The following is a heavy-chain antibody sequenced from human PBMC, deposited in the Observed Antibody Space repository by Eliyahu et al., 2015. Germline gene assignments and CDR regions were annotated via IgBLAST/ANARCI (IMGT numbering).Heavy chain of an antibody. CDR2: TRNXANSYTT. J-gene: IGHJ6*02. Sequence: EVQLVESGGGLVQPGGSLRLXCAXXGFTFSDHYMDWVRQAPGKGLXWVGRTRNXANSYTTEXAASVKGRFTISRDDSKNSLYLQMNSLKTEDTAVYYRLPQILEWLLSYYYYYYGMDVWGQGTTVTVSS. CDR1: GFTFSDHY. V-gene: IGHV3-72*01. CDR3: LPQILEWLLSYYYYYYGMDV. D-gene: IGHD3-3*01.